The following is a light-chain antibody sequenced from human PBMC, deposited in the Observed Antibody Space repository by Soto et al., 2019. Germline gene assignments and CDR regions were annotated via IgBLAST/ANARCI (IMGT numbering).Light chain of an antibody. V-gene: IGKV3-15*01. Sequence: EIMMTQSPATLSVSPGERATLSCRASQSVNNKLAWYQQKPGQAPRLLIYGASARATGIPARFSGSGSGTEFTLTISSLQPEDFAVYYCQQYDTWTPTTFGQGTKVEVK. CDR3: QQYDTWTPTT. J-gene: IGKJ1*01. CDR1: QSVNNK. CDR2: GAS.